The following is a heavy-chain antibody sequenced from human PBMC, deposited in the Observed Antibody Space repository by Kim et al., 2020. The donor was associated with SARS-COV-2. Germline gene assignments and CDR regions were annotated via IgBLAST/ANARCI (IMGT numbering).Heavy chain of an antibody. Sequence: GESLKISCKASGYSFTSYWISWVRQMPGKGLEWMGRIDPGDSYTNYSPSFQGHVTISAEESISTAFLQWSSLKASDTATYYCARHSRGSAHYIDYWGQGILVTVSS. J-gene: IGHJ4*02. CDR2: IDPGDSYT. CDR1: GYSFTSYW. CDR3: ARHSRGSAHYIDY. V-gene: IGHV5-10-1*01. D-gene: IGHD3-10*01.